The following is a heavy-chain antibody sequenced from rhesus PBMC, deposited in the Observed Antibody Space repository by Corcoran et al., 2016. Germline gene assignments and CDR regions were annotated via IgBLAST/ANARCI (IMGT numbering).Heavy chain of an antibody. J-gene: IGHJ6*01. CDR3: ARYFYYDGGYYTDAGLDS. Sequence: QVQLQESGPGLVKPSETLSLTCAVPGGSFSSYWWSWIRQPPGKGLEWIGEINGSSGSTNYSPSLRSRVPISIAASKNQFSLKLSSVTAADTAVYYCARYFYYDGGYYTDAGLDSWGQGVVVTVSS. V-gene: IGHV4-80*01. D-gene: IGHD3-28*01. CDR2: INGSSGST. CDR1: GGSFSSYW.